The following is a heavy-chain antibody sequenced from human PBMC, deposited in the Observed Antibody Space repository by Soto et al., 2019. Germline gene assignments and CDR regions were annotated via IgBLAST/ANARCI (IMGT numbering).Heavy chain of an antibody. CDR2: ISYDGSNK. J-gene: IGHJ6*02. V-gene: IGHV3-30-3*01. D-gene: IGHD1-1*01. CDR1: GFTFSSYA. CDR3: ARERLRYNWNDFPYYYYGRDV. Sequence: QVQLVESGGGVVQPGRSLRLSCAASGFTFSSYAMHWVRQAPGKGLEWVAVISYDGSNKYYADSVKGRFTISRDNSKNTRNLQMNRLRAEYTAVYYCARERLRYNWNDFPYYYYGRDVWGQGTTVTVSS.